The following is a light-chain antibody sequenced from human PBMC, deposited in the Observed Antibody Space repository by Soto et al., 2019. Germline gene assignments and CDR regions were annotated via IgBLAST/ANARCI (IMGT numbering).Light chain of an antibody. CDR1: SSDVGGYNF. CDR2: DVT. Sequence: QSALTQPASVSGSPGQSITISCTGTSSDVGGYNFVSWYQQHPDKAPKLMIYDVTNRPSGASNRFSGSKSGNTASLTIPGLQAEDEADSYCSSYTSISTYVFGTGTKVTVL. J-gene: IGLJ1*01. CDR3: SSYTSISTYV. V-gene: IGLV2-14*01.